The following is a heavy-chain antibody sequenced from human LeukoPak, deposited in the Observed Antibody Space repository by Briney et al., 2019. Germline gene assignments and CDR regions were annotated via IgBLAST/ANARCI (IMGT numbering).Heavy chain of an antibody. CDR3: ARDSKQYSSNDYMDV. V-gene: IGHV3-20*03. CDR1: GFTFDDYG. J-gene: IGHJ6*03. Sequence: GGSLRLSSAASGFTFDDYGMSWVRQAPGKGLEWVSGINWNGGSTGYADSVKGRFTISRDNAKNSLYLQMNSLRAEDTALYYCARDSKQYSSNDYMDVWGKGTTVTVSS. D-gene: IGHD6-13*01. CDR2: INWNGGST.